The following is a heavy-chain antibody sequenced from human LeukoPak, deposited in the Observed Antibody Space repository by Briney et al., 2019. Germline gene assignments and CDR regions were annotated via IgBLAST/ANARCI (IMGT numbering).Heavy chain of an antibody. J-gene: IGHJ6*02. CDR3: ARTCGSYPCSYYYGMDV. CDR2: ISAYNGNT. V-gene: IGHV1-18*01. Sequence: ASVKVSCTASGYTFTSYGIIWVRQAPGQGLEWMGWISAYNGNTNYVQKLQGRVTMATDTSTSTAYMELRSLGSDDTAVYYCARTCGSYPCSYYYGMDVWGQGTTVTVSS. CDR1: GYTFTSYG. D-gene: IGHD1-26*01.